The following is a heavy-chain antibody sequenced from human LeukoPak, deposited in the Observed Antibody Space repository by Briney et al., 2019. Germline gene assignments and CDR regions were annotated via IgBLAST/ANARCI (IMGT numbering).Heavy chain of an antibody. CDR3: ARDSGTTGEVKFDP. D-gene: IGHD3-10*01. CDR1: GLTFNNYA. V-gene: IGHV3-23*01. J-gene: IGHJ5*02. CDR2: ISGRGASK. Sequence: PGGSLRLSCAVSGLTFNNYAMSWVRQAPGKGLEWVSGISGRGASKYYADSVKGRFTISRDNSKNTLYLQMNSLRAEDTAVYYCARDSGTTGEVKFDPWGQGTLVTVSS.